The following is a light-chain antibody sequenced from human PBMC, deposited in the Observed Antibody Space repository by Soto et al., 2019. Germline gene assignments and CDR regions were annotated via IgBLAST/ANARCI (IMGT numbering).Light chain of an antibody. CDR3: QQSYYTTLT. CDR1: QSISIY. CDR2: AAS. J-gene: IGKJ4*01. V-gene: IGKV1-39*01. Sequence: DIQMNQTPSSLSGSVGYRITITCWPSQSISIYLNWYQQKPGKAPEVLIYAASSLQSGVPSRFSASGSGPVFALPISCLQNEDFATYSCQQSYYTTLTFCGGTKVDIK.